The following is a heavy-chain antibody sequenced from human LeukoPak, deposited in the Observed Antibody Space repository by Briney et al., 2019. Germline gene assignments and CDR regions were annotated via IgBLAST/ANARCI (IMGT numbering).Heavy chain of an antibody. V-gene: IGHV1-18*01. Sequence: ASVKDSCKASGYTFTSYAMNWARQAPGRGLEWMGWISAYNGNTNYAQKLQGIITMTTDTSTSTAYREQRSLRSDDTAVYYCARSALHLELNWFDPWGQGTLVTVSS. CDR2: ISAYNGNT. J-gene: IGHJ5*02. D-gene: IGHD3-16*02. CDR1: GYTFTSYA. CDR3: ARSALHLELNWFDP.